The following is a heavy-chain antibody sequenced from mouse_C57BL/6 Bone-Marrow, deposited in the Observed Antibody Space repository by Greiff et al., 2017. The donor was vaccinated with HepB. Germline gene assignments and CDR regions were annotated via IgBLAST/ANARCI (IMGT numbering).Heavy chain of an antibody. V-gene: IGHV5-17*01. CDR2: ISSGSSTI. J-gene: IGHJ1*03. D-gene: IGHD1-1*01. CDR3: ARKDGSSPNWYFDV. CDR1: GFTFSDYG. Sequence: EVKLVESGGGLVKPGGSLKLSCAASGFTFSDYGMHWVRQAPEKGLEWVAYISSGSSTIYYADTVKGRFTISRDNAKNTLFLQMTSLRSEDTAMYYCARKDGSSPNWYFDVWGTGTTVTVSS.